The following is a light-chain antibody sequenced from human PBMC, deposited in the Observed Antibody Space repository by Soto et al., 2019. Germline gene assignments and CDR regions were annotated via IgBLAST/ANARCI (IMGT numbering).Light chain of an antibody. CDR2: GAS. CDR1: QSVTSSY. V-gene: IGKV3-20*01. CDR3: QQYARSPYT. Sequence: EILLTQSPGTLSLSPGERATLSCRASQSVTSSYLAWYQQKPGQAPRLLIYGASTRATGIPDKFSGSGSGTDFSLTISRLEPEDLAVYYCQQYARSPYTFGQGTKLEIK. J-gene: IGKJ2*01.